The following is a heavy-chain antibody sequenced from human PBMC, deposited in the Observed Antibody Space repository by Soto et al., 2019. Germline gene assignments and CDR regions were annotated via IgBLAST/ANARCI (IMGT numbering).Heavy chain of an antibody. CDR2: IYSGGYT. CDR3: ATDPGGGGY. Sequence: EVQLVESGGGLIQPGGSLRLSCAVSGFTVSNNYMSWVRQAPGKGLEGVSVIYSGGYTAYGDSVKGRFTISRDNSKNKLYLQKNSLGPADPGLFYWATDPGGGGYWGQGTLVTVSS. V-gene: IGHV3-53*01. CDR1: GFTVSNNY. D-gene: IGHD3-10*01. J-gene: IGHJ4*02.